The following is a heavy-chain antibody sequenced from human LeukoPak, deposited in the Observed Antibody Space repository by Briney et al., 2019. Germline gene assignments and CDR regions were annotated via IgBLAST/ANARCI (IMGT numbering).Heavy chain of an antibody. D-gene: IGHD6-19*01. V-gene: IGHV3-9*01. Sequence: PGGSLRLSCAASGFTFDDYAMHWVRQAPGKGLEWASSISWNSGSIGFADSVRGRFTISRDNAKNSLYLQMNSLRAEDTAVYYCAREGSSGWYKGRWADYWGQGTLVTVSS. CDR3: AREGSSGWYKGRWADY. CDR2: ISWNSGSI. CDR1: GFTFDDYA. J-gene: IGHJ4*02.